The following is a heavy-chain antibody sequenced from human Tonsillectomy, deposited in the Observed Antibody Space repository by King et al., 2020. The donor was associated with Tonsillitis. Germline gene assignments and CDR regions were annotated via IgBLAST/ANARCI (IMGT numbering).Heavy chain of an antibody. CDR3: ARDRLYDFWSGEHDY. J-gene: IGHJ4*02. CDR2: IILIFGTA. D-gene: IGHD3-3*01. CDR1: GGTFSSYA. Sequence: VQLVESGAEVKKPGSSVKVSCKASGGTFSSYAISWVRQAPGQGLEWMGGIILIFGTANYAQKFQGRVTITADKSTSTAYMELSSLRSEDTAVYYCARDRLYDFWSGEHDYWGQGTLVTVSS. V-gene: IGHV1-69*06.